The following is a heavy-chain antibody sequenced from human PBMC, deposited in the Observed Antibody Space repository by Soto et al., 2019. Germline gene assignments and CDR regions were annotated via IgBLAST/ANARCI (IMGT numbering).Heavy chain of an antibody. Sequence: SETLSLTCTVSGGSISGGGYYWSWIRQHPGKGLEWIGYIYYSGITYYNPSLKSRVIISVDTSKNQFSLKVSSVTAADTAVYYCASRMAAAGRDAFDIWGQGTMVTVSS. J-gene: IGHJ3*02. V-gene: IGHV4-31*03. CDR2: IYYSGIT. D-gene: IGHD6-13*01. CDR3: ASRMAAAGRDAFDI. CDR1: GGSISGGGYY.